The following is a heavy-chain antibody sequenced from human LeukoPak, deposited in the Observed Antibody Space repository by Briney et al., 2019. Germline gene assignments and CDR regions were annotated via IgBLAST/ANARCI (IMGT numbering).Heavy chain of an antibody. Sequence: ASVKVSCKASGYTFTSYDINWVRQATGQGLEWMGWMNPNSGNTGYAQKFQGRVTMTRNTSISTAYMELSSLRSEDTAVYYCARGPTYYYDSSGYYWSYWGQGTLVTVSS. D-gene: IGHD3-22*01. V-gene: IGHV1-8*01. CDR3: ARGPTYYYDSSGYYWSY. CDR1: GYTFTSYD. J-gene: IGHJ4*02. CDR2: MNPNSGNT.